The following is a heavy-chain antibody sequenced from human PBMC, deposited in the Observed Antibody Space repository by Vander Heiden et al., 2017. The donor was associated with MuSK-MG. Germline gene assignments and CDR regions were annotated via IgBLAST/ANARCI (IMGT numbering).Heavy chain of an antibody. CDR3: ARDNGDSPYYFDY. CDR2: ISSRSSYI. D-gene: IGHD4-17*01. V-gene: IGHV3-21*01. Sequence: EVQLVESGGGLVKPGGSLRLSCAASGFTFSGYSMNWVRQAPGKGLEWVSSISSRSSYIYYTDSVKGRFTISRDNAKNSLYLQMNSLRAEDTAVYYCARDNGDSPYYFDYWGQGTLVTGSS. J-gene: IGHJ4*02. CDR1: GFTFSGYS.